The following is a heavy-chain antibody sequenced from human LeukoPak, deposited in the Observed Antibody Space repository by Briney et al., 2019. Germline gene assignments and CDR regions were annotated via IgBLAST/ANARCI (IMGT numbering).Heavy chain of an antibody. CDR1: GFTFSSYA. V-gene: IGHV3-23*01. D-gene: IGHD1-26*01. Sequence: PGGSLRLSCAASGFTFSSYAMSWVRQSPARGLEWVASISPGGGTTYYADYVKGRFTSSRDNSKNTLYLQMNSLRAEDTAAYYCAKETLLGADVAFDMWGQGTMVTVSS. J-gene: IGHJ3*02. CDR2: ISPGGGTT. CDR3: AKETLLGADVAFDM.